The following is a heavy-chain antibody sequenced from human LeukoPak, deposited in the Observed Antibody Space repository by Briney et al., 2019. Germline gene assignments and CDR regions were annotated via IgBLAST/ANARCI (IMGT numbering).Heavy chain of an antibody. CDR2: IYHSGST. Sequence: PSETLSLTCAVSGYSISSGYYWGWIRQPPGKGLEWIGSIYHSGSTYYNPSLKSRVTISVDTSKNQFSPKLSSVTAADTAVYYCARHDESWFDPWGQGTLVTVSS. CDR1: GYSISSGYY. V-gene: IGHV4-38-2*01. CDR3: ARHDESWFDP. J-gene: IGHJ5*02.